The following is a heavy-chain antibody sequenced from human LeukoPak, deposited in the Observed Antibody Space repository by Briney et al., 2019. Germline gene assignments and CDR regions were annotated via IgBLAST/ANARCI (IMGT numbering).Heavy chain of an antibody. CDR2: IKQDGSEK. Sequence: QPGGSLRLSCAASGFSFSTYWMTWVRQAPGKGLEWVANIKQDGSEKYYVDSVKGRFTISRDNAKNSLYLQMNSLRAEDTAVYYCAREAIIAAAGPDGDYFDYWGQGTLVTVPS. V-gene: IGHV3-7*01. CDR3: AREAIIAAAGPDGDYFDY. D-gene: IGHD6-13*01. J-gene: IGHJ4*02. CDR1: GFSFSTYW.